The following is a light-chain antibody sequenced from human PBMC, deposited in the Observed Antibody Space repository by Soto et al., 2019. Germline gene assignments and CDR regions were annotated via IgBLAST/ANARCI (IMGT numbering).Light chain of an antibody. Sequence: DIRITQSSSSLSASVGDRVTITCRASQSISSWLAWYQQKPGKAPKLLIYKASSLESGVPSRFSGSGSGTEFTLTISSXQPDDFATYYCQQYNSYPLTFGGGTKVDIK. CDR3: QQYNSYPLT. CDR2: KAS. V-gene: IGKV1-5*03. J-gene: IGKJ4*01. CDR1: QSISSW.